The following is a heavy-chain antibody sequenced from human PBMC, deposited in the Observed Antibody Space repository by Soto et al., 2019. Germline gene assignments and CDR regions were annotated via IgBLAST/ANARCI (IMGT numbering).Heavy chain of an antibody. J-gene: IGHJ4*01. CDR1: GFTFSSYS. Sequence: GGSLRLSCAASGFTFSSYSMKWIRQAPGKGLEWVSYITSSGSTIYYADSVKGRFTISRDNAKNSLYLQMNSLRAEDTAVYYCARVRSGWYFDYRGQGTLVTVSS. CDR3: ARVRSGWYFDY. CDR2: ITSSGSTI. V-gene: IGHV3-48*01. D-gene: IGHD6-19*01.